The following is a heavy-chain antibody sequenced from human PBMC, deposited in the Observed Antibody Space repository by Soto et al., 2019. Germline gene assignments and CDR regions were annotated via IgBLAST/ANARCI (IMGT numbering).Heavy chain of an antibody. CDR2: SSNRDRST. D-gene: IGHD3-3*01. Sequence: QVQLVESGGGLVKAGGSLRLSCAASGFIFSDYYMTWIRQAPGKGLEWLSCSSNRDRSTYYADSVKDRFVVSKANAKNLVYLQMNSLRVEDTAVYFCARAWKIEIFGVISMSKGLDVWGQGTTVTVSS. CDR1: GFIFSDYY. J-gene: IGHJ6*02. V-gene: IGHV3-11*01. CDR3: ARAWKIEIFGVISMSKGLDV.